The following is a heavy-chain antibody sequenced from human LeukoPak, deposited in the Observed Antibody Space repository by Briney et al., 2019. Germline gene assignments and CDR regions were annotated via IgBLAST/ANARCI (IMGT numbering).Heavy chain of an antibody. CDR3: ARDANYFGSGMTYNWFDP. V-gene: IGHV3-30-3*01. CDR2: ISYDGDTQ. D-gene: IGHD3-10*01. Sequence: PGGSLRLSCAASGFNFNTYPTHWVRQAPGKGLEWLAVISYDGDTQYYRDSVKGRFTISRDNSQNTLFLQMNSLTAEDTAMYFCARDANYFGSGMTYNWFDPWGQGTLVTVSS. CDR1: GFNFNTYP. J-gene: IGHJ5*02.